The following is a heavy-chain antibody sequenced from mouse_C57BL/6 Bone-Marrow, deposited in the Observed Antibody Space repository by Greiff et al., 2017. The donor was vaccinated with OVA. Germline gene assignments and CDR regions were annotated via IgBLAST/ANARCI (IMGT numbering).Heavy chain of an antibody. CDR2: IWSDGST. J-gene: IGHJ3*01. CDR3: ARQGNYGNYGFAY. CDR1: GFSFTSYG. D-gene: IGHD2-1*01. V-gene: IGHV2-6-1*01. Sequence: VKLKESGPGLVAPSQSLSITCTVSGFSFTSYGVHWVRQPPGKGLEWLVVIWSDGSTTYNSALKSRLSISKDNSKSQVFLKMNSLQTDDTAMYYCARQGNYGNYGFAYWGQGTLVTVSA.